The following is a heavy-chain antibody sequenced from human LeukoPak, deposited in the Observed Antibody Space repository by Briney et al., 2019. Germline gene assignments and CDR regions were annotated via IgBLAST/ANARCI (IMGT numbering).Heavy chain of an antibody. Sequence: GGSLRLSCAASGFTFRSYAMSWVRQAPGQGLEWLSAISGSGFSTHYADSVKGRFTISRDNSKTTLFLQMNSLRAEDTALYYCAKDIEVAITGHYFDLWGRGTLVAVSS. D-gene: IGHD3-22*01. J-gene: IGHJ2*01. CDR3: AKDIEVAITGHYFDL. CDR2: ISGSGFST. CDR1: GFTFRSYA. V-gene: IGHV3-23*01.